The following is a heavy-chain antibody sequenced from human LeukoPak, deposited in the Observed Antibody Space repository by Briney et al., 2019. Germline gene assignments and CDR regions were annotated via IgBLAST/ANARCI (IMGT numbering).Heavy chain of an antibody. V-gene: IGHV3-20*01. D-gene: IGHD3-22*01. J-gene: IGHJ4*02. Sequence: GGSLRLSCAASGFTVSSNYMSWVRQAPGKGLEWVSGITWNGDSKGYADSVKGRFTISRDNAKNSLYLQMNSLRAEDTALYHCARPSRDSSGQYYFDYWGQGTLVTVSS. CDR2: ITWNGDSK. CDR3: ARPSRDSSGQYYFDY. CDR1: GFTVSSNY.